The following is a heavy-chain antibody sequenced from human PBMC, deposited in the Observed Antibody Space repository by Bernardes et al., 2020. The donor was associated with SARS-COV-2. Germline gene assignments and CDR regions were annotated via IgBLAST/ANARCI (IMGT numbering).Heavy chain of an antibody. J-gene: IGHJ5*02. CDR1: GFTFSTYG. D-gene: IGHD6-25*01. CDR3: AKDFPANWFDP. Sequence: GGSLRLSCAASGFTFSTYGMHWVRQAPGKGLEWVAVISYDGSNKYYAASVKGRFTISRDNSKNTLYLEMNSLRAEDTAVYYCAKDFPANWFDPWGQGTLVTVSS. CDR2: ISYDGSNK. V-gene: IGHV3-30*18.